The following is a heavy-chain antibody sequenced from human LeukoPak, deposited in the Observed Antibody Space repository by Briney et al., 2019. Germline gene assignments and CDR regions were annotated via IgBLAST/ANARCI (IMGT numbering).Heavy chain of an antibody. D-gene: IGHD2-15*01. V-gene: IGHV5-51*01. CDR3: ARLRYCTGDTCFSPIES. J-gene: IGHJ4*02. Sequence: GESLKISCKGSGYTFKNYWIGWVRQMSGRGLEWMGIMFPGNSETRYSPSFQGQVTISVDKSISTAYLEWSSLKASDTAMYYCARLRYCTGDTCFSPIESWGQGTLVTVSS. CDR2: MFPGNSET. CDR1: GYTFKNYW.